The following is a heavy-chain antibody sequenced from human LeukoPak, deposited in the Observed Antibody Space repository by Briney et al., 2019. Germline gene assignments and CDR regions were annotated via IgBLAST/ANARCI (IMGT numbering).Heavy chain of an antibody. Sequence: SETLSLTCIVSAGSISTYYWSWIRQPPGKGLEWIGYIYYSGSTNYNPSLKSRVTMSVDTSKNQFSLNLSSVTAADTAVYYCARDYSNYILDYWGQGTLVTVSS. D-gene: IGHD4-11*01. CDR2: IYYSGST. CDR3: ARDYSNYILDY. V-gene: IGHV4-59*01. J-gene: IGHJ4*02. CDR1: AGSISTYY.